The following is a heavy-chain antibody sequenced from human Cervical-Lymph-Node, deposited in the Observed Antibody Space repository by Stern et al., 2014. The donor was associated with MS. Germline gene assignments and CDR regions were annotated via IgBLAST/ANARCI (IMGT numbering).Heavy chain of an antibody. CDR1: GYSFSSNA. V-gene: IGHV7-4-1*02. D-gene: IGHD2-21*02. J-gene: IGHJ6*02. CDR3: ARLYCGGDCYLLYAYYGLDV. Sequence: HVQLVESGSELKKPGASVKVSCKASGYSFSSNAINWVRQAPGQGLEWMGWINTNPGNPTYAQGFTGRFVFSLDTSVSTASLQISSLKAEDTAVYYCARLYCGGDCYLLYAYYGLDVWGQGTTVTVSS. CDR2: INTNPGNP.